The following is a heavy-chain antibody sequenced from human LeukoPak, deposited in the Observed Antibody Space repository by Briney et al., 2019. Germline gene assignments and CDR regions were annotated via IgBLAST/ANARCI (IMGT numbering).Heavy chain of an antibody. D-gene: IGHD4-17*01. CDR1: GGSISHYY. Sequence: SETLSLTCTVSGGSISHYYWSWIRQSPGKGREWIGYIYYSGTTNYNPSLKSRVTISVDTSRNQFSLQLRSVTAADTAVYYCAREDPQTTVPEGMDVWGQGTTVIVSS. CDR2: IYYSGTT. V-gene: IGHV4-59*01. CDR3: AREDPQTTVPEGMDV. J-gene: IGHJ6*02.